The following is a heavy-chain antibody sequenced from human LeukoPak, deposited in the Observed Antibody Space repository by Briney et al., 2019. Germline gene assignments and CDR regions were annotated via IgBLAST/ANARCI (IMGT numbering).Heavy chain of an antibody. Sequence: SETLSLTCTVSGASISSYYWSWIRQPPGKRLEYIGYIYYSDSTNYNPSLKSRVTISVDTSKNQFSLKLISVTAADTAVYYCARGYCTNGVCYSPHFDYWGQGTLVTVSS. J-gene: IGHJ4*02. CDR1: GASISSYY. D-gene: IGHD2-8*01. CDR3: ARGYCTNGVCYSPHFDY. CDR2: IYYSDST. V-gene: IGHV4-59*01.